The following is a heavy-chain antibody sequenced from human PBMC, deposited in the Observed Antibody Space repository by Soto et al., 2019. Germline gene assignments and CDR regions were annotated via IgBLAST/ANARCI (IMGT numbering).Heavy chain of an antibody. V-gene: IGHV3-9*01. J-gene: IGHJ4*02. CDR1: GFTFDDYA. Sequence: EVQVVESGGGLVQPGRSLRLSCAASGFTFDDYAMHWVRQAPGKGLEWVSGISWNSGSIGYADSVKGRFTISRDNAKNSLYLQMNSLRAEDTALYYCAKDKTLSGWYAFDYWGQGTLVTASS. D-gene: IGHD6-19*01. CDR2: ISWNSGSI. CDR3: AKDKTLSGWYAFDY.